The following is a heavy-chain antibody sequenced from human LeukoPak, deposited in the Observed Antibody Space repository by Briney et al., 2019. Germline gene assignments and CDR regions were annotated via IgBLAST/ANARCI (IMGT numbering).Heavy chain of an antibody. CDR1: GFTFSSYG. Sequence: GGSLRLSCAASGFTFSSYGMHWVRQAPGKGLEWVAVIWYDGSNKYYAGSVKGRFTISRDNSKNTLYLQMNSLRAEDTAVYYCASSHDYGVREFDYWGQGTLVTVSS. D-gene: IGHD4-17*01. CDR2: IWYDGSNK. V-gene: IGHV3-33*08. CDR3: ASSHDYGVREFDY. J-gene: IGHJ4*02.